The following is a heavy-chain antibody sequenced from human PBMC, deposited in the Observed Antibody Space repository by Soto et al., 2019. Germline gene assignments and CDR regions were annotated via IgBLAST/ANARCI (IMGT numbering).Heavy chain of an antibody. Sequence: EVRLVESGGGLVQPGVSLRLSCAASGFTLSHYWMHWVRQAPGKGLVWVSLINNDGSDTRYADSVKGRFTISRDNARNTLYLQVPSLRAEDTAIYYCARSEGSSSNDWYYFTYWGQGTLVTVSS. CDR3: ARSEGSSSNDWYYFTY. CDR1: GFTLSHYW. J-gene: IGHJ4*01. CDR2: INNDGSDT. D-gene: IGHD6-19*01. V-gene: IGHV3-74*01.